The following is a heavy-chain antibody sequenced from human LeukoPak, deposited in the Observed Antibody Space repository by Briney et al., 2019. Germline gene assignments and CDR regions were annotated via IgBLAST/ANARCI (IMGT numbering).Heavy chain of an antibody. CDR1: GFTFSTYG. D-gene: IGHD2-2*02. Sequence: GGSLRLSCAASGFTFSTYGMHWVRQAPGKGLEWVTFIRYDGSNKYYADSVKGRFTISRDNSKNTLYLQMNSLRAEDTAVYYCAKGVGGYCSSASCYTGPFDYWGQRTLVTVSS. CDR3: AKGVGGYCSSASCYTGPFDY. J-gene: IGHJ4*02. V-gene: IGHV3-30*02. CDR2: IRYDGSNK.